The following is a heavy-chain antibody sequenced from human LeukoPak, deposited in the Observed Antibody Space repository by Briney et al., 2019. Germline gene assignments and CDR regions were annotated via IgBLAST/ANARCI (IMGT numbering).Heavy chain of an antibody. CDR1: GFTFSSYS. CDR2: ISSSSSYI. V-gene: IGHV3-21*01. Sequence: PGGSLRLSCAASGFTFSSYSMNWVRQAPGKGLECVSSISSSSSYIYYADSVKGRFTISRDNAKNSLYLQMNSLRAEDTAVYYCARVGRAARARGSPSPARYWGQGTLVTVSS. CDR3: ARVGRAARARGSPSPARY. J-gene: IGHJ4*02. D-gene: IGHD6-6*01.